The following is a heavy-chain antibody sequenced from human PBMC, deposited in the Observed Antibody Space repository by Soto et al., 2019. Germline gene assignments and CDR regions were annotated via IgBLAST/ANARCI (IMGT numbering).Heavy chain of an antibody. J-gene: IGHJ5*02. D-gene: IGHD4-17*01. CDR2: ISSSSSYT. Sequence: PGGSLRLSCAASGFTFSDYYMSWIRQAPGKGLEWVSYISSSSSYTNYADSVKGRFTISRDNAKNSLYLQMNSLRAEDTAVYYCARVWMTTANPWEFDPWGQGTLVTVSS. CDR1: GFTFSDYY. CDR3: ARVWMTTANPWEFDP. V-gene: IGHV3-11*06.